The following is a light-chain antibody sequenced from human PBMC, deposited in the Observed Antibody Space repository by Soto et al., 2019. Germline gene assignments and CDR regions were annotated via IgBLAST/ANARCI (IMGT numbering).Light chain of an antibody. V-gene: IGKV3-20*01. J-gene: IGKJ4*01. CDR2: GAS. CDR3: QQHGSSPRT. CDR1: QSISSNY. Sequence: EIVLTQSPGTLSLSPGEGATLSCRASQSISSNYLAWYQQKPGQAPRLLIYGASSRATGIPDRFSGSGSGTDFTLAINRLKSEDFAVYYCQQHGSSPRTFGGGTKVEIK.